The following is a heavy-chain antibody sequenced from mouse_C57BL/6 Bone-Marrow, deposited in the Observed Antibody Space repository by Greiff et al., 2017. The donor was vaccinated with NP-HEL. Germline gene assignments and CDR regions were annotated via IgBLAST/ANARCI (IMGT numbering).Heavy chain of an antibody. J-gene: IGHJ1*03. Sequence: QVQLQQPGAELVMPGASVKLSCKASGYTFTSYWMHWVKQRPGQGLEWIGEIDPSDSYTNYNQKFKGKSTLTVDKSSSTAYMQLRSLTSEDSAVYYCARETMVKRWYFDVWGTGTTVTVSS. CDR1: GYTFTSYW. V-gene: IGHV1-69*01. CDR2: IDPSDSYT. D-gene: IGHD2-2*01. CDR3: ARETMVKRWYFDV.